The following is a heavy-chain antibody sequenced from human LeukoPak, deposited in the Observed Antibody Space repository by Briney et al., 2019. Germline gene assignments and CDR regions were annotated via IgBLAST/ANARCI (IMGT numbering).Heavy chain of an antibody. CDR2: ICHSGST. D-gene: IGHD3-10*01. CDR3: AKESGRGTFDL. Sequence: SETLSLTCTVSGYSISSGYCWGWVRQPPGKGLEWIGSICHSGSTYYNPSLKSRVTISVDTSKNQFSLKLSSVTAADTAVYYCAKESGRGTFDLWGQGTMVTVSS. V-gene: IGHV4-38-2*02. CDR1: GYSISSGYC. J-gene: IGHJ3*01.